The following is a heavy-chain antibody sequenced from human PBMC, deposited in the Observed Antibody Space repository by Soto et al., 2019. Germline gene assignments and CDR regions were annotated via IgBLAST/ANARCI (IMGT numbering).Heavy chain of an antibody. Sequence: GGSLRLSCAASGFTFSSYAMHWVRQAPGKGLEWVAVISYDGSNKYYADSVKGRFTISRDNSKNTLYLQMNSLRAEDTAVYYCARDAGGHGDYAGAFDIWGQGTMVTVSS. D-gene: IGHD4-17*01. CDR1: GFTFSSYA. V-gene: IGHV3-30-3*01. CDR2: ISYDGSNK. CDR3: ARDAGGHGDYAGAFDI. J-gene: IGHJ3*02.